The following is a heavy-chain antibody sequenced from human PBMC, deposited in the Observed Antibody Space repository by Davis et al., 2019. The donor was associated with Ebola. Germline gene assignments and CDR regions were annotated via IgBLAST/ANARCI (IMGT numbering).Heavy chain of an antibody. Sequence: SVTVSCKASGGTLSTYAIDWVRQAPGQGLEWMGRIIPMLGIPNYAQRFQGRVTITADKSTSTAYMELSSLRSEDTAMYYCARDLGTAMATEWGQGTLVTVSS. J-gene: IGHJ4*02. CDR3: ARDLGTAMATE. CDR2: IIPMLGIP. D-gene: IGHD5-18*01. CDR1: GGTLSTYA. V-gene: IGHV1-69*04.